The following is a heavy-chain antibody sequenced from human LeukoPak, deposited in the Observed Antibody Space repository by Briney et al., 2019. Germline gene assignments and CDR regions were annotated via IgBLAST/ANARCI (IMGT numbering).Heavy chain of an antibody. CDR2: ISWNSGSI. D-gene: IGHD6-13*01. CDR3: AKDITVFEQQLAY. CDR1: GFTFDDYA. V-gene: IGHV3-9*01. J-gene: IGHJ4*02. Sequence: GGSLRLSCAASGFTFDDYAMHWVRQAPGKGLEWVSGISWNSGSIGYADSVKGRFTFSRDNAKNSLYLQMNSLRAEDTALYYCAKDITVFEQQLAYWGQGTLVTVSS.